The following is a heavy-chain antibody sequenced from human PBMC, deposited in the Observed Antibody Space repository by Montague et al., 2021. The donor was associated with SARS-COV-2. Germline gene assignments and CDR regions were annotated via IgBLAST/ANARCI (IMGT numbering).Heavy chain of an antibody. CDR1: GGSISSYY. J-gene: IGHJ5*02. V-gene: IGHV4-59*08. Sequence: SETLSLTCTVSGGSISSYYWSWIRQPPGKGLEWIGYIYYSGSTNYNPSLKGRVTTSVDTSKNQFSLKLSSVTAADTAVYYCARTYYYGSVVWFDPGAREPWSPSPQ. CDR2: IYYSGST. CDR3: ARTYYYGSVVWFDP. D-gene: IGHD3-10*01.